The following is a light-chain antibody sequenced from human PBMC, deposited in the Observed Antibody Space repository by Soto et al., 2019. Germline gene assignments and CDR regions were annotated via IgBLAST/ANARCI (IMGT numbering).Light chain of an antibody. CDR1: QSISSY. CDR3: QQSYSTPRT. CDR2: AAS. Sequence: DIQMTPSPSSLSASVGDRVTITCRASQSISSYLNWYQQKPGEAPKLLIYAASSLQSGGPSRFSGSGSGTDFTLTISSLQPEDFATYYCQQSYSTPRTFGQGTKVEIK. V-gene: IGKV1-39*01. J-gene: IGKJ1*01.